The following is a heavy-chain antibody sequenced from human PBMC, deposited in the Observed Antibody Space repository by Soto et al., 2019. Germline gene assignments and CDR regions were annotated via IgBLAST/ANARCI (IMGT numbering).Heavy chain of an antibody. CDR1: GFTFSSYD. J-gene: IGHJ4*01. CDR2: ISSNGGTT. V-gene: IGHV3-64*01. CDR3: VRRVSGNYDY. D-gene: IGHD1-7*01. Sequence: EVQLAESGGGMVQPGWYLRLSCVASGFTFSSYDMHWVRQAPGKGLEYGSTISSNGGTTYYGNSVKGRFSGCRDNSKRTLYLQMGSLRAEDMAVYYCVRRVSGNYDYCGHRPLVTVSS.